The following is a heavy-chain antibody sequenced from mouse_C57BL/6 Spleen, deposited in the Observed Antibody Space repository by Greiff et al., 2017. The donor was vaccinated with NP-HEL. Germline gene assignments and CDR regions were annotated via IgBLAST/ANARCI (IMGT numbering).Heavy chain of an antibody. J-gene: IGHJ4*01. CDR2: IYPRDGST. Sequence: QVQLQQSDAELVKPGASVKISCKASGYTFTDYTIHWMKQRPEQGLEWIGYIYPRDGSTKYNEKFKGKATLTADKSSSTAYMQLNSLTSEDSAVYFCSSSIYYGNYDAMDYWGQGTSVTVSS. CDR3: SSSIYYGNYDAMDY. CDR1: GYTFTDYT. V-gene: IGHV1-78*01. D-gene: IGHD2-1*01.